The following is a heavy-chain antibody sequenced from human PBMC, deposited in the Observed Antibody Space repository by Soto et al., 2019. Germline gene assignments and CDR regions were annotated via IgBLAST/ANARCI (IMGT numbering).Heavy chain of an antibody. J-gene: IGHJ6*02. Sequence: QVQLVESGGGVVQPGRSLRLSCAASGFTFSSYGMHWVRQAPGKGLEWVALISYDGSNKYYADSVKGRFSISRDNSKNTLYLQMNSLRAGDTAVYYCAKVRLRGGFLTTATTNGMDVWGQGTTVTVSS. CDR3: AKVRLRGGFLTTATTNGMDV. V-gene: IGHV3-30*18. CDR1: GFTFSSYG. CDR2: ISYDGSNK. D-gene: IGHD1-26*01.